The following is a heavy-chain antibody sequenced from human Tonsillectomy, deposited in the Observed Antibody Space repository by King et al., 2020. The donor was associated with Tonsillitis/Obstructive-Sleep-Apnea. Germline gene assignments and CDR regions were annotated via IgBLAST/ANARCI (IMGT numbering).Heavy chain of an antibody. V-gene: IGHV3-74*01. CDR3: ARGDRVAQGNYAMDV. Sequence: VQLVESGGGLVQPGGSLRLSCAASGFTFSSYWMHWVRQAPGKGLVWVSRIKNDGSSTSYADSVKGRFTISRDNAKNTLSLQMNSLRPEDTAVYYCARGDRVAQGNYAMDVWGQGTTVTVSS. D-gene: IGHD2-15*01. CDR2: IKNDGSST. CDR1: GFTFSSYW. J-gene: IGHJ6*02.